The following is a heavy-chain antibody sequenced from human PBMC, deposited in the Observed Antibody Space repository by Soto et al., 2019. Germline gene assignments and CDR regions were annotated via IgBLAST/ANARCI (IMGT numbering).Heavy chain of an antibody. J-gene: IGHJ4*02. CDR1: GGTFSSYG. CDR3: ARGYYDSSGYYYGYFDY. D-gene: IGHD3-22*01. Sequence: QVQLVQSGAEVKKPGSSVKVSCKASGGTFSSYGISWVRQAPGQGLEWMGGIIPIFGTANYAQKFQGRVTITADESTSTAYMELSSLRSEDTAVYYCARGYYDSSGYYYGYFDYWGQGTLVTVSS. V-gene: IGHV1-69*12. CDR2: IIPIFGTA.